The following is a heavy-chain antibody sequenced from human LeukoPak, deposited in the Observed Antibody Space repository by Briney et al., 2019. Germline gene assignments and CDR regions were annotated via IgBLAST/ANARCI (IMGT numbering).Heavy chain of an antibody. D-gene: IGHD4-17*01. CDR2: INPNSGGT. CDR3: ARDRYGDIPFDY. J-gene: IGHJ4*02. V-gene: IGHV1-2*02. Sequence: VKVSCKASGYTFTGYYMHWVRQAPGQGLEWMGWINPNSGGTNYAQKFQGRVTMTRDTSISTAYMELSRLRSDDTAVYYCARDRYGDIPFDYWGQGTLVTVSS. CDR1: GYTFTGYY.